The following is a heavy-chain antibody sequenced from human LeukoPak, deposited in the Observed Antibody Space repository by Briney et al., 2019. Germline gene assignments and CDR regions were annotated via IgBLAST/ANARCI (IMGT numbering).Heavy chain of an antibody. CDR3: ITVAVAVGSLAFDI. V-gene: IGHV3-15*01. Sequence: GGSLRLSCAVSGFTFSNAWMSWVRQAPGKGPEWVGRIKSKTDGGTTDYAAPVKGRFTISRDDSKNTLYLQMSSLKTEDTAVYYCITVAVAVGSLAFDIWGQGTMVTVSS. D-gene: IGHD6-19*01. J-gene: IGHJ3*02. CDR2: IKSKTDGGTT. CDR1: GFTFSNAW.